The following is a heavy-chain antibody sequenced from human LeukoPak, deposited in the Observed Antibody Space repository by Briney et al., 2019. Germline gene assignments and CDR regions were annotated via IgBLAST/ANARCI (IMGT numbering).Heavy chain of an antibody. J-gene: IGHJ4*02. CDR3: ASSDYGAFDY. Sequence: GGSLRLSCAASRFTFSDYNMRWIRQAPGKGLEWVSSISRSGSTKYYADSVKGRFTISRDNAKNSLFLQMNSLRAEDTAVYYCASSDYGAFDYWGQGTLVTVSS. CDR1: RFTFSDYN. D-gene: IGHD4-17*01. V-gene: IGHV3-11*04. CDR2: ISRSGSTK.